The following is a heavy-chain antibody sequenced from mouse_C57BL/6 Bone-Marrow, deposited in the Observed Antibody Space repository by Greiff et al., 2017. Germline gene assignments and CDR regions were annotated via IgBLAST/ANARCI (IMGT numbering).Heavy chain of an antibody. CDR1: GFNIKDDY. CDR2: IDPENGDT. CDR3: TPTGYYFDY. V-gene: IGHV14-4*01. J-gene: IGHJ2*01. Sequence: VQLQQSGAELVRPGASVKLSCTASGFNIKDDYMHWVKQRPEQGLAWIGWIDPENGDTEYAAKFQGKATIPADTSSNTAYLQLSSLTSEDTAVYYCTPTGYYFDYWGQGTTRTVSS. D-gene: IGHD4-1*02.